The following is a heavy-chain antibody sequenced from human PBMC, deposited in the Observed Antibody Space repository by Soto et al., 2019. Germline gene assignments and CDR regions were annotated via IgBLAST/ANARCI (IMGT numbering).Heavy chain of an antibody. J-gene: IGHJ4*02. CDR1: GDSVSSGGYY. V-gene: IGHV4-31*03. Sequence: PSETLSLTCTVSGDSVSSGGYYWSWIRQHPGKGLEWIGYFYHSGSANYNSSLKSRVIMSVDTSENQFALRLSSVTAADTAVYYCARTDRYCSFINCYFDSWGQGALVTVSS. CDR3: ARTDRYCSFINCYFDS. D-gene: IGHD2-15*01. CDR2: FYHSGSA.